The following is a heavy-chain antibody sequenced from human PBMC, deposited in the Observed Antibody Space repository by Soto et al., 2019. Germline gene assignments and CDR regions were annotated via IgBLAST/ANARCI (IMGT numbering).Heavy chain of an antibody. Sequence: SVKVSCKASGGTFSSYAISWVRQAPGQGLEWMGGIIPIFGTANYAQKFQGRVTITADESTSTAYMELSSLRSEDTAVYYCARVLRYFDWLPSPPRGRYYYYGMDVWGQGTTVTVSS. CDR3: ARVLRYFDWLPSPPRGRYYYYGMDV. D-gene: IGHD3-9*01. CDR2: IIPIFGTA. V-gene: IGHV1-69*13. J-gene: IGHJ6*02. CDR1: GGTFSSYA.